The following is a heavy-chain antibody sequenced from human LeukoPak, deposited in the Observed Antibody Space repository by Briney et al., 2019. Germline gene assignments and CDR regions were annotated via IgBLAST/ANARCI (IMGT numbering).Heavy chain of an antibody. CDR3: ARVPPVVRLYYYMDV. V-gene: IGHV1-18*01. D-gene: IGHD2-15*01. CDR2: ISAYNGNT. CDR1: GYTFTSYG. Sequence: GASVKVSCKASGYTFTSYGISWVRQAPGQGLEWMGWISAYNGNTNYAQKLQSRVTMTTDTSTSTAYMELRSLRSDDTAVYYCARVPPVVRLYYYMDVWGKGTTVTVSS. J-gene: IGHJ6*03.